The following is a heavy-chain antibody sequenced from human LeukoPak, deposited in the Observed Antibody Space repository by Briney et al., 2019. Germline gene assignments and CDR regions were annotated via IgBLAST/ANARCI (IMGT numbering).Heavy chain of an antibody. CDR1: GFTFSSYS. CDR2: ISTSSSYI. Sequence: GGSLRLSCAVSGFTFSSYSMNWVRQAPGKGLEWVSSISTSSSYIYYADSVKGRFIISRDNAKNSLYLQMNSLRAEDTAVYYCARSEMGYYNYYMDVWGKGTTVTISS. CDR3: ARSEMGYYNYYMDV. V-gene: IGHV3-21*06. D-gene: IGHD5-24*01. J-gene: IGHJ6*03.